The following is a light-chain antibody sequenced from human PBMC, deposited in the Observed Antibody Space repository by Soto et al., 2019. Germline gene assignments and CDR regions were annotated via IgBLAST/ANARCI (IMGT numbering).Light chain of an antibody. V-gene: IGLV2-14*03. CDR3: ASYTTTNTVL. J-gene: IGLJ3*02. CDR1: SGDIGSYNR. CDR2: DVS. Sequence: QSALTQPASVSGSPGQSITISCTGTSGDIGSYNRVSWYQQHPGKAPKLIIYDVSNRPSGVSNRFSGSKSDNMASLTISGLQAEDEADYYCASYTTTNTVLFGGGTKLTVL.